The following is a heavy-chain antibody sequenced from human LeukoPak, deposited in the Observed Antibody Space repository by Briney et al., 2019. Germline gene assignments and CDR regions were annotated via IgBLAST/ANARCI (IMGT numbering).Heavy chain of an antibody. CDR1: EFTFSNYW. V-gene: IGHV3-7*01. CDR3: ARDGSVTYHTAFDY. Sequence: GGSLRLSCSVSEFTFSNYWMTWVRQAPGRGLECLAIINEDGSEKHHVDSVKGRFTISRDNAKNLLFLEMNSLRDEDTAVYYCARDGSVTYHTAFDYWGQGTLVSVS. D-gene: IGHD6-19*01. CDR2: INEDGSEK. J-gene: IGHJ4*02.